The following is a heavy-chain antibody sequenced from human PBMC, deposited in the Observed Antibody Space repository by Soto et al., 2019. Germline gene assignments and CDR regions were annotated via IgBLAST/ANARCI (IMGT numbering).Heavy chain of an antibody. V-gene: IGHV3-30*18. CDR3: AKGAWYGSSSSSDS. D-gene: IGHD6-6*01. Sequence: QVQLVESGGGVVQPGRSLRLSCAASGSSLINYDVHWVRQAPGKGLEWVAVMSYDGSRQFYADSVRGRFSVSRDISKSALYLQMSSLRIEDTAIYYCAKGAWYGSSSSSDSWDQGTHVTVSS. CDR2: MSYDGSRQ. CDR1: GSSLINYD. J-gene: IGHJ4*02.